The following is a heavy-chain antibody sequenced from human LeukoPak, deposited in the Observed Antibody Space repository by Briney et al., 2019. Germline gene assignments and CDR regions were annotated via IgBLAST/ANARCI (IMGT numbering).Heavy chain of an antibody. CDR1: GFTFSSYA. V-gene: IGHV3-23*01. CDR3: AKDPGPYDSSGYRAPHFDY. CDR2: ISGSGGST. Sequence: GGSLRLSCAASGFTFSSYAMSWVRQAPGKGLECVSAISGSGGSTYYADSVKGRFTISRDNSKNTLYLQMNSLRAEDTAVYYCAKDPGPYDSSGYRAPHFDYWGQGTLVTVSS. J-gene: IGHJ4*02. D-gene: IGHD3-22*01.